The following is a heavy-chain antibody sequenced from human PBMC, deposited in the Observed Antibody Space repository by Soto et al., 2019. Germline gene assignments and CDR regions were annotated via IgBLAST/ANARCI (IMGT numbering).Heavy chain of an antibody. J-gene: IGHJ3*02. CDR2: NYHSGST. V-gene: IGHV4-30-2*01. Sequence: SGTLSLTRAVSCGSIRSGGSSWSWIRQPPGKGLEWIGYNYHSGSTYYNPSLKSRVTISVDRSKNQFSLKLSSVTAADTAVYYCARGGSGYHAPPGDDAFDIWGQGTMVT. D-gene: IGHD3-22*01. CDR1: CGSIRSGGSS. CDR3: ARGGSGYHAPPGDDAFDI.